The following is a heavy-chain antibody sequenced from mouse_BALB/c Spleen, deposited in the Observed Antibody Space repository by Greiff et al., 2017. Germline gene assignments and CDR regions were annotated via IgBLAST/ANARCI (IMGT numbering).Heavy chain of an antibody. D-gene: IGHD2-14*01. CDR1: GYSITSGYY. CDR2: ISYDGSN. Sequence: EVHLVESGPGLVKPSQSLSLTCSVTGYSITSGYYWNWIRQFPGNKLEWMGYISYDGSNNYNPSLKNRISITRDTSKNQFFLKLNSVTTEDTATYYCATYYRYDYAMDYWGQGTSVTVSS. V-gene: IGHV3-6*02. CDR3: ATYYRYDYAMDY. J-gene: IGHJ4*01.